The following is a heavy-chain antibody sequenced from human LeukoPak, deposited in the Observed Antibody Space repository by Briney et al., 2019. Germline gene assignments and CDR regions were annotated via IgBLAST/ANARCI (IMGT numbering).Heavy chain of an antibody. V-gene: IGHV4-59*08. CDR3: ARLIATDYFDY. D-gene: IGHD6-13*01. CDR1: GGSISSYY. Sequence: SETLSLTCTVSGGSISSYYWSWIRQPPGKGLEWIGYIYYSWSTNYNPSLKSRVTISVDTAKNQFSLKLSSVTAADTAVYYCARLIATDYFDYWGQGTLVTVSS. J-gene: IGHJ4*02. CDR2: IYYSWST.